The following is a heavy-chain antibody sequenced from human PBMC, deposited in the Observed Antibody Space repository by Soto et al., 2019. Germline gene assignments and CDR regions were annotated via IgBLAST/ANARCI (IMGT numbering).Heavy chain of an antibody. CDR3: ARAPAGDYTLYHYYTMDV. V-gene: IGHV3-33*01. D-gene: IGHD4-17*01. CDR2: VWFDGGNK. J-gene: IGHJ6*02. CDR1: GFTFSDHA. Sequence: QVQLVASGGGVVQPGTSLRLSCEASGFTFSDHAMHWVRQAPGKGLEWVAVVWFDGGNKFYTDSVKGRFTISRDNSKNTLFLQMNSLRVVDTAVYYCARAPAGDYTLYHYYTMDVWGQGTPVTGSS.